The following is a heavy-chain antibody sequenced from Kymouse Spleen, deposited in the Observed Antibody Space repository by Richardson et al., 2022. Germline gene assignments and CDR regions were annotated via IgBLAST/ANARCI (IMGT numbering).Heavy chain of an antibody. CDR3: ARTVRGVLDV. J-gene: IGHJ6*02. D-gene: IGHD3-10*01. CDR2: IYYSGST. Sequence: QVQLQESGPGLVKPSETLSLTCTVSGGSISSYYWSWIRQPPGKGLEWIGYIYYSGSTNYNPSLKSRVTISVDTSKNQFSLKLSSVTAADTAVYYCARTVRGVLDVWGQGTTVTVSS. V-gene: IGHV4-59*01. CDR1: GGSISSYY.